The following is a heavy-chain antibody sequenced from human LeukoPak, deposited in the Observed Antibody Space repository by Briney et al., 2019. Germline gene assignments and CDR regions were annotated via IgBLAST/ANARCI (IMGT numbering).Heavy chain of an antibody. CDR1: GGSISSGGYS. CDR2: IYHSGST. J-gene: IGHJ4*02. CDR3: ARVPDCSGGSCYSYYFDY. Sequence: SSGTLSLTCAVSGGSISSGGYSWSWIRQPPGKGLEWIGYIYHSGSTYYNPSLKSRVTISVDRSKNQFSLKLSSVTAADTAVYYCARVPDCSGGSCYSYYFDYWGQGTLVTVSS. V-gene: IGHV4-30-2*01. D-gene: IGHD2-15*01.